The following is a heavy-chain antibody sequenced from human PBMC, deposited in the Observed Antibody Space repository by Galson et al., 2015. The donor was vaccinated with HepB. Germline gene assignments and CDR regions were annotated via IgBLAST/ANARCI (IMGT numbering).Heavy chain of an antibody. J-gene: IGHJ5*02. CDR3: ARSAFRVLAAAGTSHRWFDP. Sequence: SVKVSCKASGYTFTSYYMHWVRQAPGQGLERMGIINPSGGSTSYAQKFQGRVTITADKSTSTAYMELSSLRSEDTAVYYCARSAFRVLAAAGTSHRWFDPWGQGTLVTVSS. V-gene: IGHV1-46*01. D-gene: IGHD6-13*01. CDR2: INPSGGST. CDR1: GYTFTSYY.